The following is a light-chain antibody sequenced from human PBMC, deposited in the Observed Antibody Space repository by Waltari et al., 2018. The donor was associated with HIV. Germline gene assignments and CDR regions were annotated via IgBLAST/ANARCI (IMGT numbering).Light chain of an antibody. CDR1: SRNGGGCTY. Sequence: QPALTQPASVSGSPGQSSYISGTCTSRNGGGCTYVYWYQQHPGKAPKLMIYDVSNRPSGVSNRFSGSKSGNTASLTISGLQAEDEADYYCSSYTSSITGAVFGGGTKLTVL. CDR3: SSYTSSITGAV. CDR2: DVS. V-gene: IGLV2-14*01. J-gene: IGLJ2*01.